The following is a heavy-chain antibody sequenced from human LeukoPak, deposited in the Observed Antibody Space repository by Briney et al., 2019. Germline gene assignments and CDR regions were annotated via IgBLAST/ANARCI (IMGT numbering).Heavy chain of an antibody. V-gene: IGHV1-2*02. CDR3: ARYCSSTTCYEAFDY. D-gene: IGHD2-2*01. CDR2: INDNSGDT. CDR1: GYIFSGYY. J-gene: IGHJ4*02. Sequence: GSVRLSCKASGYIFSGYYMHWVRQAPGQGLEWMGWINDNSGDTNYAQKLKGRVTITRDNSKSTDYMEMSRLRSDDTAVYYCARYCSSTTCYEAFDYWGQGTLVSVSS.